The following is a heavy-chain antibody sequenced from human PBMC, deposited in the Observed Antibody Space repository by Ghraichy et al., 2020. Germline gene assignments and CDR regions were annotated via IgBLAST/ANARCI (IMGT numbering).Heavy chain of an antibody. J-gene: IGHJ5*02. CDR2: IYSSGST. D-gene: IGHD1-1*01. CDR3: AKDERGALTS. V-gene: IGHV4-31*03. CDR1: SGSISNHYYY. Sequence: SQTLSLTCTVSSGSISNHYYYWNWIRQQPGKGLEWIGYIYSSGSTYYNPSLKSRVTLSVDTSKNQFSLHLSSVTASDTAVYYCAKDERGALTSWGQGSLVTVSS.